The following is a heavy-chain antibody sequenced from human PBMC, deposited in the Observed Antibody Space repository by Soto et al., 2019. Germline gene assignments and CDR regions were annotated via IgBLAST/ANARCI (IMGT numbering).Heavy chain of an antibody. CDR1: GYTFTSYG. D-gene: IGHD6-13*01. CDR2: ISAYNGNT. V-gene: IGHV1-18*01. CDR3: ARSLWKQLDPDDAFDI. J-gene: IGHJ3*02. Sequence: QVQLVQSGAEVKKPGASVKVSCKASGYTFTSYGISWVRQAPGQGLEWMGWISAYNGNTNYAQKVQGRVTMTTDTSTSTDYMELRSLRSDDTAVYYCARSLWKQLDPDDAFDIWGQGTMVTVSS.